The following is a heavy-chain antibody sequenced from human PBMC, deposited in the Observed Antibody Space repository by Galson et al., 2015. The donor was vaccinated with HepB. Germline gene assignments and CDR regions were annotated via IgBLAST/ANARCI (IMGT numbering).Heavy chain of an antibody. D-gene: IGHD3-10*01. CDR2: TYYRSKWYN. V-gene: IGHV6-1*01. CDR1: GDSVSSNSAA. J-gene: IGHJ6*03. Sequence: CAISGDSVSSNSAAWNWIRQSPSGGLEWLGRTYYRSKWYNDYAVSVKSRITINPDTSKNQFSLQLNSVTPEDTAVYYCARAPLITMVRGVISYYYYMDVWGKGTTVTVSS. CDR3: ARAPLITMVRGVISYYYYMDV.